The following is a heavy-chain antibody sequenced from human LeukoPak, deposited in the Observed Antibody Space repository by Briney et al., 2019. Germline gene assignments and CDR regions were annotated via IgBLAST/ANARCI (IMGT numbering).Heavy chain of an antibody. V-gene: IGHV4-39*01. D-gene: IGHD3-9*01. CDR3: ARRGGYYDILTGLGGNDAFDI. J-gene: IGHJ3*02. Sequence: ASETLSLTCTVSGASISSSSYYWGWIRQPPGKGLEWIATVYYSGSTFYNPSLKSRVTISVGTSENQFSLKLSSVTAADTAVYYCARRGGYYDILTGLGGNDAFDIWGQGTMVTVSS. CDR2: VYYSGST. CDR1: GASISSSSYY.